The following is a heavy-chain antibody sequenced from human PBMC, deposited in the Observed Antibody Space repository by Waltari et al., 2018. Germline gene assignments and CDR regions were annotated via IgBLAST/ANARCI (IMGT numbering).Heavy chain of an antibody. Sequence: QVQLQESGPGLVKPSETLSLTCTVSGGSISSYYWSWIRQPPGKGLEWIGYIYYSGSTNYNPSLKSRVTISVDTSKNQFSLKRSSVTAADTAVYYCARVWYSSGWYTGFNYMDVWGKGTAVTVSS. CDR1: GGSISSYY. CDR3: ARVWYSSGWYTGFNYMDV. J-gene: IGHJ6*03. D-gene: IGHD6-19*01. V-gene: IGHV4-59*01. CDR2: IYYSGST.